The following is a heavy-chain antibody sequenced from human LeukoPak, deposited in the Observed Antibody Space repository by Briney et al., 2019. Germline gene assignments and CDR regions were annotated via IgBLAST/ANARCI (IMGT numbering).Heavy chain of an antibody. V-gene: IGHV3-53*01. J-gene: IGHJ2*01. CDR1: GFTVSSIH. Sequence: GGSLRLSCAASGFTVSSIHMVWVRQAPGKGLEWVSVTYTGGNSYYADSVKGRFTISRDNAKNSLYLQMNSLRAEDTAVYYCARPFTPRHHWYFDLWGRGTLVTVSS. CDR3: ARPFTPRHHWYFDL. CDR2: TYTGGNS.